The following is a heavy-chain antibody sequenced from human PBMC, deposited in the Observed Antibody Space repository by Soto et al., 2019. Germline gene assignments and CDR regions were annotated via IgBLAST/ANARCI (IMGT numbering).Heavy chain of an antibody. CDR3: ARDGDIVVVPAASDAFDI. V-gene: IGHV3-48*01. Sequence: PGGSLILSCAAYGFTFSSCSMNWVRQAPGKGLEWVSYISSSSSTIYYADSVKGRFTISRDNAKNSLYLQMNSLRAEDTAVYYCARDGDIVVVPAASDAFDIWGQGTMVTVSS. CDR2: ISSSSSTI. CDR1: GFTFSSCS. J-gene: IGHJ3*02. D-gene: IGHD2-2*01.